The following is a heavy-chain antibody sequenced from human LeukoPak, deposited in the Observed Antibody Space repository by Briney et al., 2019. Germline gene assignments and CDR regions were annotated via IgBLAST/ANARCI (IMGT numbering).Heavy chain of an antibody. V-gene: IGHV3-7*01. CDR2: INQDGSET. Sequence: GGSLRLSCAASGFTFRDSWMDWVRQAPGKGLEWVANINQDGSETYYVDSAEGRFTISRDNAKNSLYLQMDSLRVEDTAMYYCTKALDFWGQGTLVTVSS. CDR3: TKALDF. J-gene: IGHJ4*02. CDR1: GFTFRDSW.